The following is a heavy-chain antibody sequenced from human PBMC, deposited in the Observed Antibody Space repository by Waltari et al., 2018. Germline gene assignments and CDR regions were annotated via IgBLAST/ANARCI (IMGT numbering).Heavy chain of an antibody. J-gene: IGHJ4*02. D-gene: IGHD4-17*01. V-gene: IGHV4-59*11. CDR1: GGSISSHY. CDR3: ASTDYGDYTFDY. CDR2: IYYSGST. Sequence: QVQLQESGPGLVTPSETLSLTCPVSGGSISSHYWSWIRQPPGKGLEWIGYIYYSGSTNYNPSLKSRVTISVDTSKNQFSLKLSSVTAADTAVYYCASTDYGDYTFDYWGQGTLVTVSS.